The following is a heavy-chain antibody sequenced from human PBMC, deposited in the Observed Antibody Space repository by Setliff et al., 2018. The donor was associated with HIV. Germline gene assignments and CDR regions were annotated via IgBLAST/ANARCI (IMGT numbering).Heavy chain of an antibody. V-gene: IGHV4-39*01. CDR1: GGSVIISHYY. CDR2: IPYSGST. CDR3: ARDTEMVKEGTDY. Sequence: SETLSLTCTVSGGSVIISHYYWAWIRQPPGKGLEWIGSIPYSGSTYYNPSLKSRITISVDTSKNQFSLKLTSVTAADAAVYYCARDTEMVKEGTDYWGQGTLVTVSS. D-gene: IGHD5-18*01. J-gene: IGHJ4*02.